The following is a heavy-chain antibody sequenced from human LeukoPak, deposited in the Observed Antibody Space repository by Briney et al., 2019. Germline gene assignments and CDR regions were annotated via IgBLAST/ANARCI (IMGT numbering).Heavy chain of an antibody. CDR2: INAGNGNT. V-gene: IGHV1-3*03. CDR3: ARGSAAGTSFFDY. CDR1: GYTFTSYA. D-gene: IGHD6-13*01. J-gene: IGHJ4*02. Sequence: ASVKVSCKASGYTFTSYAMHWVRQAPGQRLERMGWINAGNGNTKYSQEFQGRVTITRDTSASTAYMELSSLRSEDMAVYYCARGSAAGTSFFDYWGQGTLVTVSS.